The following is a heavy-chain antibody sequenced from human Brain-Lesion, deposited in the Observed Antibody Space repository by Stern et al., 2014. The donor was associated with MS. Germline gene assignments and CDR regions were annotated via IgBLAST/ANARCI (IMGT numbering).Heavy chain of an antibody. Sequence: QLVESGPGLVKPSETLSLTCTVSGGSISSSTYYWAWIRPPPGKGLEWIGNIYYSGFTYYNPSLKIRVTISVDMSKTQFSLKLSSVTAADTAIYYCARHDSVPRPSQLYSARDRGPGYFDYWGQGTLVTVSS. V-gene: IGHV4-39*01. CDR2: IYYSGFT. CDR1: GGSISSSTYY. D-gene: IGHD1-26*01. CDR3: ARHDSVPRPSQLYSARDRGPGYFDY. J-gene: IGHJ4*02.